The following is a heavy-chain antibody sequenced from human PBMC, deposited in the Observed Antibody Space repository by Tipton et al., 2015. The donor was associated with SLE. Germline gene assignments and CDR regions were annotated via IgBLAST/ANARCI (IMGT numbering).Heavy chain of an antibody. CDR2: ISSSSSYI. CDR1: GFTFSSYS. D-gene: IGHD6-6*01. Sequence: SLRLSCAASGFTFSSYSMNWVRQAPGKGLEWVSSISSSSSYIYHADSVKGRFTISRDNAKNSLYLQMNSLRAEDTAVYYCARSSSSSDDYWGQGTLVTVSS. J-gene: IGHJ4*02. CDR3: ARSSSSSDDY. V-gene: IGHV3-21*01.